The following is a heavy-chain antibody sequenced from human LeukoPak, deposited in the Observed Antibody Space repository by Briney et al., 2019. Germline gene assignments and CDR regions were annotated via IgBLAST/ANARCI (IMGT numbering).Heavy chain of an antibody. D-gene: IGHD6-6*01. CDR2: IYYDGTT. V-gene: IGHV4-59*01. Sequence: SETLSLTCSVSGVSISNYYWSWIRQPPGNGLEWIAFIYYDGTTNYNPSLKSRATISVDTSKNQYSLNLISVTPADTAVYYCARGGASSKFFDAWGQGILVTVSS. CDR3: ARGGASSKFFDA. CDR1: GVSISNYY. J-gene: IGHJ4*02.